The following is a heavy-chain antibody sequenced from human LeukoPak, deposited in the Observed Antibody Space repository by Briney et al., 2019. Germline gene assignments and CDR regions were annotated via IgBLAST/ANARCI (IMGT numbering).Heavy chain of an antibody. Sequence: PSETLSLTCAVYGGSFSGYYWSWIRQPPGKGLEWIGYMYYSGSTNYNPSLKSRVTISVDTSKNRFSLKLSSVTAADTAVYYCATTTVEYYYYYYMDVWGKGTTVTVSS. V-gene: IGHV4-59*01. CDR1: GGSFSGYY. J-gene: IGHJ6*03. CDR2: MYYSGST. D-gene: IGHD4-11*01. CDR3: ATTTVEYYYYYYMDV.